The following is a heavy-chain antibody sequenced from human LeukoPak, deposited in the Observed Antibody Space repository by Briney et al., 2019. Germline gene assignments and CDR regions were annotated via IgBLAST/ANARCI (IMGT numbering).Heavy chain of an antibody. V-gene: IGHV4-39*01. CDR1: GDSISSSTYY. CDR2: IYHSGST. Sequence: SETLSLTCTVSGDSISSSTYYWGWLRQPPGKGLEWIGNIYHSGSTYYNPSLKSRVTMSVDTSKNQFSLKLSSVTAGDTAVYYCARRCGSTSYFRYWGQGTQVTVAS. D-gene: IGHD2-2*01. CDR3: ARRCGSTSYFRY. J-gene: IGHJ4*02.